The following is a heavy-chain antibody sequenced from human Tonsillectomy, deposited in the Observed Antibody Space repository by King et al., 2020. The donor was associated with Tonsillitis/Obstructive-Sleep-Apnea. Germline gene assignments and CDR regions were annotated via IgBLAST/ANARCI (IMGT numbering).Heavy chain of an antibody. CDR2: LSGSGGST. Sequence: VQLVESGGGLVQPGGSLRLSCAASGFTFSSYAMSWVRQAPGKGLEWVSALSGSGGSTYYADSVKGRFTIPRDNSKNTLYLQMNSLRAEDTAVYYCAKAPRIRTSYDYWGQRTLVTVSS. J-gene: IGHJ4*02. CDR3: AKAPRIRTSYDY. V-gene: IGHV3-23*04. D-gene: IGHD1-26*01. CDR1: GFTFSSYA.